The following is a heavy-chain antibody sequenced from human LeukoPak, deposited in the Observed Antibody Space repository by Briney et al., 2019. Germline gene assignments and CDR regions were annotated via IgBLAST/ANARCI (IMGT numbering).Heavy chain of an antibody. CDR1: GFTFSSYW. D-gene: IGHD1/OR15-1a*01. CDR3: LVTTRSRGFDY. Sequence: GGSLRLSCAASGFTFSSYWMSWVRQAPGKGLEWVANISQDGSVQNYGASVKGRFNIARHNPNKLVLLQRSVPGVEETAVYFGLVTTRSRGFDYWGQGTLVTVSS. J-gene: IGHJ4*02. V-gene: IGHV3-7*01. CDR2: ISQDGSVQ.